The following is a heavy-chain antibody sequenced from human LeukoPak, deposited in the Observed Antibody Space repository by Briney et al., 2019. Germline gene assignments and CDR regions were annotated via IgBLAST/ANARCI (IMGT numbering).Heavy chain of an antibody. V-gene: IGHV2-26*01. D-gene: IGHD7-27*01. CDR2: IFSNDEE. Sequence: SGPTLVNPTETLTLTCTVSGFSLSNARMGVSWIRQPPGKALEWLAHIFSNDEESYSTSLKSRLTISKDTSKSQVVLTMTNMDPLDTATYYRARSIPYSTNWGFKGDDAFDIWGQGTMVTVSS. J-gene: IGHJ3*02. CDR1: GFSLSNARMG. CDR3: ARSIPYSTNWGFKGDDAFDI.